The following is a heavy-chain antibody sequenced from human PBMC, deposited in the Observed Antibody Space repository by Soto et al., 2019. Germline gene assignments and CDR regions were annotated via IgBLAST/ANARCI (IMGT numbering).Heavy chain of an antibody. D-gene: IGHD5-18*01. CDR1: GFTFTSSA. CDR2: IVVGSGNT. J-gene: IGHJ4*02. V-gene: IGHV1-58*01. CDR3: AAGLSGYSYGRSILLPPY. Sequence: SVKVSCKASGFTFTSSAVQWVRQARGQRLEWIGWIVVGSGNTNYAQKFQERVTITRDMSTSTAYMELSSLRSEDTAVYYCAAGLSGYSYGRSILLPPYWGQGTLVTVSS.